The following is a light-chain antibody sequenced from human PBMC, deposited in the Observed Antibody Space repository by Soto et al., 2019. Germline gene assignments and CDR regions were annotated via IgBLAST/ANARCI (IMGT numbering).Light chain of an antibody. CDR3: QQYNSQRT. CDR1: QYISSW. J-gene: IGKJ1*01. CDR2: KAS. V-gene: IGKV1-5*03. Sequence: DIKMTQSPSTLSASVGDRVTITCRASQYISSWLAWYQQKPGKAPKLLIYKASSLESGVPSRFSGSGSGTEFTLTISRLQPDDFATYYCQQYNSQRTFGKGTKVEIK.